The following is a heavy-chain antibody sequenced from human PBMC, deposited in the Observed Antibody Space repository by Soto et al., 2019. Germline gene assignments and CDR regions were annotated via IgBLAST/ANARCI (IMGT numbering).Heavy chain of an antibody. V-gene: IGHV4-59*08. CDR1: GGSISGYY. CDR2: IYYNGST. D-gene: IGHD6-13*01. J-gene: IGHJ5*02. CDR3: ARLSSSSWYHWFDP. Sequence: SETLSLTCTVSGGSISGYYWSWIRQPPGKGLEWIGYIYYNGSTNYNPSLKSRVTISVDTSKNQFSLKLSSVTAADTAVYYCARLSSSSWYHWFDPWGQGTLVTVSS.